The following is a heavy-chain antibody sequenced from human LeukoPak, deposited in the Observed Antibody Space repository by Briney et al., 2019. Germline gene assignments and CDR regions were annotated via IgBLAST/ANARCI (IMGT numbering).Heavy chain of an antibody. J-gene: IGHJ5*02. CDR3: AREKVRGVRNWFDP. V-gene: IGHV4-30-4*01. CDR2: IYYSGST. Sequence: SQTLSLTCTVSGGSISSGDYYWRWIRQPPGKGLEWNVYIYYSGSTYYNPSLKSRVTISVDTSKNQFSLKLSSVTAADTAVYYCAREKVRGVRNWFDPWGQGTLVTVSS. D-gene: IGHD3-10*01. CDR1: GGSISSGDYY.